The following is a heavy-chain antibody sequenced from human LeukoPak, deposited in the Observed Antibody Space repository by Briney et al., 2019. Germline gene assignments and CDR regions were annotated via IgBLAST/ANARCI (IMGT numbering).Heavy chain of an antibody. J-gene: IGHJ6*03. V-gene: IGHV3-48*03. CDR2: ISSSGSTI. Sequence: GGSLRPSCAASGFTFSTYEMNWFRQAPGKGLEWVSYISSSGSTIYYADSVKGRFPISRDSAKNSPSLQLNSLRAEDPAVHYCASLTAAAPYYYYYMDVWGKGPTVTVSS. CDR1: GFTFSTYE. D-gene: IGHD6-13*01. CDR3: ASLTAAAPYYYYYMDV.